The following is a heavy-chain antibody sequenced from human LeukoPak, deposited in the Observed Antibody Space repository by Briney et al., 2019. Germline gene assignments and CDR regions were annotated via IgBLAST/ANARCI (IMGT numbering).Heavy chain of an antibody. CDR1: GFSFSDHY. D-gene: IGHD1-26*01. J-gene: IGHJ4*02. Sequence: GGSLRLSCAASGFSFSDHYMDWVRLAPGKGLEWVGRIRNKANSYGTEYAASVKGRFSISRDDSKDSLYLQMNSLRSEDTALYYCTRVRLGAATRYFDYWGQGTRVAVSS. V-gene: IGHV3-72*01. CDR3: TRVRLGAATRYFDY. CDR2: IRNKANSYGT.